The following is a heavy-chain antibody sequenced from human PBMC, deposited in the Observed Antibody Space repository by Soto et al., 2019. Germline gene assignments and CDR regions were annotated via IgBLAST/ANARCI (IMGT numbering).Heavy chain of an antibody. CDR2: ISSSGSII. D-gene: IGHD5-12*01. CDR3: ARDFPDRVYGKEAFHI. Sequence: QVQLVESGGGLVKPGGSLRLSCAASGFTFSDYYMSWIRQAPGKGLEWVTYISSSGSIIYYADSVKGRFTISRDNAKNSMYLQMNSLGAEDSAVYYWARDFPDRVYGKEAFHIWGQGTMVTFSS. CDR1: GFTFSDYY. J-gene: IGHJ3*02. V-gene: IGHV3-11*01.